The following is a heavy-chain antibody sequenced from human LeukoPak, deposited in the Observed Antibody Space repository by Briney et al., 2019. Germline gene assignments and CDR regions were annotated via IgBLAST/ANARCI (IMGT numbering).Heavy chain of an antibody. D-gene: IGHD3-16*01. J-gene: IGHJ4*02. V-gene: IGHV1-69*04. CDR1: GGTFSSYA. CDR3: ARARGGSYFDY. Sequence: SVKVSCKASGGTFSSYAISWVRQAPGQGLEWMGRIIPIFGIANYAQKFQGRVTITADKSTSTAYMKLSSLRSEDTAVYYCARARGGSYFDYWGQGTLVTVPS. CDR2: IIPIFGIA.